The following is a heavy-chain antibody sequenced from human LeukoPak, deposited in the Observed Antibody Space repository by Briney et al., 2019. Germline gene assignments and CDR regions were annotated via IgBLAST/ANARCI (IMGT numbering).Heavy chain of an antibody. V-gene: IGHV4-59*01. D-gene: IGHD2-8*01. J-gene: IGHJ4*02. CDR2: VYHTGTS. CDR1: GASINDYY. CDR3: TRVVNGGHFDY. Sequence: SETLSLTCSVSGASINDYYWTWIRQPPGKGLEWIGYVYHTGTSGYHPSLKSRVAMSLDTSKNQVSLKLSSVTAADTAVYFCTRVVNGGHFDYWGQGTLVTVSS.